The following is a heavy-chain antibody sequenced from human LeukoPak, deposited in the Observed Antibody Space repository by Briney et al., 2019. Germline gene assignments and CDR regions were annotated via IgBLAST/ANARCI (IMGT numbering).Heavy chain of an antibody. J-gene: IGHJ4*02. Sequence: GGSLRLSCAASGFTFSSYGMHWVRQAPGKGLEWVAVIWYDGSNKYYADSVKGRFTISRDNAKNSLYLQMNSLRVEDTAFYYCAKDDRRHYTSGPNPDSLHWGQGALVTVSS. CDR2: IWYDGSNK. CDR1: GFTFSSYG. D-gene: IGHD6-19*01. V-gene: IGHV3-33*03. CDR3: AKDDRRHYTSGPNPDSLH.